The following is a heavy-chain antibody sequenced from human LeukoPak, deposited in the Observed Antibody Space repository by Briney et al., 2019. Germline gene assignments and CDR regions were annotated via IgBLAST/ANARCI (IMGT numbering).Heavy chain of an antibody. D-gene: IGHD3-22*01. CDR3: AREKYYYDGDAFDI. CDR2: ICSGGST. Sequence: GGSLRLSCAASGFTFSSNYMSWVRQAPGKGLEWVSVICSGGSTYYSDSVKGGFTISRDNSKNTLYLQMNSLRAEDTAVYYCAREKYYYDGDAFDIWGQGTMVTVSS. CDR1: GFTFSSNY. V-gene: IGHV3-66*01. J-gene: IGHJ3*02.